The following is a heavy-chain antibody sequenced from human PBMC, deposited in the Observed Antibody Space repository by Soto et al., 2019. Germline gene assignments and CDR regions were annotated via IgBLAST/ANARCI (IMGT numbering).Heavy chain of an antibody. CDR2: ISCCGGST. V-gene: IGHV3-23*01. CDR1: GFNFKKFA. Sequence: PWGSLRLSCEASGFNFKKFAMGWVRQAPGEGLEWVSGISCCGGSTFYADSVKGRLSLARDDSKNTLSLQLNSLRVEDTAHYYCAKADGEQWLIPHLDNWGQGTQVTVSS. J-gene: IGHJ1*01. D-gene: IGHD6-19*01. CDR3: AKADGEQWLIPHLDN.